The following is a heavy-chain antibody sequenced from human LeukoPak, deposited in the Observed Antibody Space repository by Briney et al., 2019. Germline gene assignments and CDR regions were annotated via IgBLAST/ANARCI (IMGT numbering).Heavy chain of an antibody. CDR2: ISAYNGNT. Sequence: ASVKVSCKASGYTFTSYGISWVRQAPGQGLEWMGWISAYNGNTNYAQKLQGRVTVTTDTSTSTAYMELRSLRSDDTAVYYCARDPWGADTAMAVFDYWGQGTLVTVSS. CDR1: GYTFTSYG. CDR3: ARDPWGADTAMAVFDY. V-gene: IGHV1-18*01. J-gene: IGHJ4*02. D-gene: IGHD5-18*01.